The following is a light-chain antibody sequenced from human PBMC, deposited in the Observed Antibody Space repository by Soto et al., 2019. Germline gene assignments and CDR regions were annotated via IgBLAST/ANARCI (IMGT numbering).Light chain of an antibody. CDR2: AAS. CDR3: KQTYSTPPT. CDR1: QSISTY. Sequence: DIQMTQSPSTLSASVGDRVTITCRASQSISTYLNWYQQKAGLAPKLLIYAASSLQSGVQSRFSGSGSGTDSTLTISSLQPEDFATYYCKQTYSTPPTFGQGTKVDIK. J-gene: IGKJ1*01. V-gene: IGKV1-39*01.